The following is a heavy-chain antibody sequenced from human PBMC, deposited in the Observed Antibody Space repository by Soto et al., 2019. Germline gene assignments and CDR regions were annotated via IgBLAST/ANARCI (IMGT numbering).Heavy chain of an antibody. CDR2: IIPTFGTA. CDR1: GGTFSSYV. J-gene: IGHJ4*02. CDR3: ERGGQPLLSDPFDY. Sequence: ASVKVSCKASGGTFSSYVISWVRQAPGQGLEWMGGIIPTFGTANYAQKFQGRGTITADESTSTAYMELSSVRSEDTAVYYCERGGQPLLSDPFDYWGQGTLVTVSS. V-gene: IGHV1-69*13. D-gene: IGHD2-21*02.